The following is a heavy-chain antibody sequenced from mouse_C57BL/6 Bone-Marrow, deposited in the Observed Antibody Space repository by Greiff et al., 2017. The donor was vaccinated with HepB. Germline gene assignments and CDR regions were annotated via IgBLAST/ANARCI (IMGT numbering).Heavy chain of an antibody. CDR1: GFTFSDYG. V-gene: IGHV5-17*01. Sequence: EVQLQESGGGLVKPGGSLKLSCAASGFTFSDYGMHWVRQAPEKGLEWVAYISSGSSTIYYADTVKGRFTISRDNAKNTLFLQMTSLRSEDTAMYYCARGGLRPNAMDYWGQGTSVTVSS. CDR3: ARGGLRPNAMDY. D-gene: IGHD2-4*01. CDR2: ISSGSSTI. J-gene: IGHJ4*01.